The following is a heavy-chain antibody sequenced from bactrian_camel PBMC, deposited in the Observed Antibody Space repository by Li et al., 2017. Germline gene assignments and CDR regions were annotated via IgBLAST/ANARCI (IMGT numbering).Heavy chain of an antibody. J-gene: IGHJ4*01. CDR2: LGRGRT. CDR1: GITINWNY. V-gene: IGHV3S40*01. Sequence: DVQLVESGGGSVQAGGSLRLSCAASGITINWNYLAWFRQAPGKEREGVAALGRGRTDYAGSVKGRFTISQDSARNTLSLQMNSLKPEDTGMYYCAAQQMYGLICRLSSTFPHWGQGTQVTVS. D-gene: IGHD6*01. CDR3: AAQQMYGLICRLSSTFPH.